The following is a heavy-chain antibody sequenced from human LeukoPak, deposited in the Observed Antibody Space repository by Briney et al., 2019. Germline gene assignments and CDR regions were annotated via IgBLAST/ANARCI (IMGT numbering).Heavy chain of an antibody. Sequence: GESLKISCKGSGYSFTSYWISWVRQMPGKGLEWMGRIDPSDSYTNYSPSFQGHVTISADKSISTAYLQWSSLKASNTAMYYCARERVPNNWSDPWGQGTLVTVSS. J-gene: IGHJ5*02. D-gene: IGHD3-10*01. V-gene: IGHV5-10-1*01. CDR2: IDPSDSYT. CDR3: ARERVPNNWSDP. CDR1: GYSFTSYW.